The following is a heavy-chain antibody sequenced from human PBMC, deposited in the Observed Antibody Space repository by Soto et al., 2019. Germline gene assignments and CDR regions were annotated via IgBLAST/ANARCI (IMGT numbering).Heavy chain of an antibody. V-gene: IGHV1-69*13. D-gene: IGHD3-22*01. CDR2: IIPIFGTA. CDR3: ARVQIVGYYDSSGYYDY. CDR1: GGTFRSDG. J-gene: IGHJ4*02. Sequence: SVKVSCKASGGTFRSDGISWVRQAPGQGLGWMGGIIPIFGTANYAQKFQGRVTITADESTSTAYMELSSLRSEDTAVYYCARVQIVGYYDSSGYYDYWVQGNMVTVS.